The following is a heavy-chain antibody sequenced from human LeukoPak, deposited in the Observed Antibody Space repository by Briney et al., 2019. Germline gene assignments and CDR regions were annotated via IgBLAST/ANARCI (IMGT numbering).Heavy chain of an antibody. CDR2: ISYDGSNK. Sequence: GGSLRLSCAASGFTFSSYAMHWVRQAPGKGLEWVAVISYDGSNKKYADSVKGRFTISRDNSKNTLYLQMNSLRAEDTAVYYCARAGRYYYYYMDVWGKGTTVTVPS. CDR3: ARAGRYYYYYMDV. J-gene: IGHJ6*03. V-gene: IGHV3-30*04. CDR1: GFTFSSYA.